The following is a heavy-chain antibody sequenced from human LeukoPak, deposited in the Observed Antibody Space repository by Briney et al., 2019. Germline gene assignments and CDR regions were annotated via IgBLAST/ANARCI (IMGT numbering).Heavy chain of an antibody. Sequence: GGSLRLSCAASGFTFSSYSMNWVRQAPGEGLEWVSSISSSSSYIYYADSVKGRFTISRDNAKNSLYLQMNSLRAEDTAVYYCAGAIVVVPAATSRYYYGMDVWGKGTTVTVSS. J-gene: IGHJ6*04. CDR2: ISSSSSYI. CDR3: AGAIVVVPAATSRYYYGMDV. CDR1: GFTFSSYS. D-gene: IGHD2-2*01. V-gene: IGHV3-21*01.